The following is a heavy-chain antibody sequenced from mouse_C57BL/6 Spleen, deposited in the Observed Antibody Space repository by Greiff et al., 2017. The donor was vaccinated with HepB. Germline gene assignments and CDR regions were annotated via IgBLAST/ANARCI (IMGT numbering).Heavy chain of an antibody. J-gene: IGHJ3*01. CDR1: GFTFSDYG. V-gene: IGHV5-17*01. CDR2: ISSGSSTI. CDR3: ARSSNYENFAY. D-gene: IGHD2-5*01. Sequence: VKLVESGGGLVKPGGSLKLSCAASGFTFSDYGMHWVRQAPEKGLEWVAYISSGSSTIYYADTVKGRFTISRDNAKNTLFLQMTSLRSEDTAMYYCARSSNYENFAYWGQGTLVTVSA.